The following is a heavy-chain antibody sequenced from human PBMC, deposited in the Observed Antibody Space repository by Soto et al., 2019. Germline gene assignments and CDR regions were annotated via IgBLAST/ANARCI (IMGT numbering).Heavy chain of an antibody. Sequence: XGTLSLTCSVSGGSMSEYFWSWIRQSPGKGLEWIGYIYYLGSTDHNPSLKSRVTISVDTSKRQFSLRLTSVTAADTAVYYCARDGYDGSGSPYPAYWGPGTQVTVSS. D-gene: IGHD3-10*01. CDR1: GGSMSEYF. CDR3: ARDGYDGSGSPYPAY. V-gene: IGHV4-59*01. CDR2: IYYLGST. J-gene: IGHJ4*02.